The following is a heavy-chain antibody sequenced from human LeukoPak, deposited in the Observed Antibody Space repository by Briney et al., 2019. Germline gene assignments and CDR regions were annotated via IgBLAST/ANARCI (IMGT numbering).Heavy chain of an antibody. V-gene: IGHV4-59*12. CDR3: ASSRVRLYCDY. J-gene: IGHJ4*02. Sequence: SETLSLTCTVSGGSISSYYWSWIRQPPGKGLEWIGYIYYSGSTNYNPSLRSRVTISVDTSKNQFSLKLSSVTAADTAVYYCASSRVRLYCDYWGQGTLVTVSS. CDR2: IYYSGST. CDR1: GGSISSYY. D-gene: IGHD2-2*02.